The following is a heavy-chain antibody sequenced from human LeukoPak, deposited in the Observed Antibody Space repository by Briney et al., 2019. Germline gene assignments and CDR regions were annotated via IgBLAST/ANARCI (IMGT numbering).Heavy chain of an antibody. J-gene: IGHJ5*02. Sequence: SETLSLTCTVSGGSISSYYWSWIRQPPGKGLEWIGYIYYSGSTNYNPSLKSRVTISVDRSKNQFSLKLSSVTAADTAVYYCARATGSAAAGSGAFDPWGQGTLVTVSS. CDR2: IYYSGST. V-gene: IGHV4-59*12. CDR1: GGSISSYY. CDR3: ARATGSAAAGSGAFDP. D-gene: IGHD6-13*01.